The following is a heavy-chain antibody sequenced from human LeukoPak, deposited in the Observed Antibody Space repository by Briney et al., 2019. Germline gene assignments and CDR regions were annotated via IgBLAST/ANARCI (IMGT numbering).Heavy chain of an antibody. CDR1: GGSISRNNYY. D-gene: IGHD2-21*02. CDR2: IYYSGST. Sequence: SETLSLTCTVSGGSISRNNYYWDWIRQPPGKGLEYIGSIYYSGSTYYTPSLKSRVTISVDTSKNQFSLKLSSVTATDTAVYYCARKAYCGGDCYSGFDYWGQGTLVTVSS. V-gene: IGHV4-39*01. CDR3: ARKAYCGGDCYSGFDY. J-gene: IGHJ4*02.